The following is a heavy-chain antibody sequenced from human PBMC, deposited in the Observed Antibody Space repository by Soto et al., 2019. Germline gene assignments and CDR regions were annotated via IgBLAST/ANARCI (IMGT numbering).Heavy chain of an antibody. Sequence: GGSLRLSCAASGFTFSSYAMHWVRQAPGKGLEWVAVISYDGSNKYYADSVKGRFTISRDNSKNTLYLQMNSLRAEDTAVYYCARDLAGYGDYYHAFDIWGQGTMVTVSS. V-gene: IGHV3-30-3*01. J-gene: IGHJ3*02. D-gene: IGHD4-17*01. CDR3: ARDLAGYGDYYHAFDI. CDR2: ISYDGSNK. CDR1: GFTFSSYA.